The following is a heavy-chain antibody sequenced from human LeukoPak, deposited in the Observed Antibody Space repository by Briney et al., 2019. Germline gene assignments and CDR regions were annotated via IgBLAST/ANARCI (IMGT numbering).Heavy chain of an antibody. J-gene: IGHJ5*02. Sequence: PSETLSLTCTVSGYSISSGYYRGWIRQPPGKRLEWTGSIYHSGSTYYNPSLKSRVTISVDTSKNQFSLKLSSVTAADTAVYYCARDHVTMVRGVSFPNWCDPWGQGTLVTVSS. V-gene: IGHV4-38-2*02. D-gene: IGHD3-10*01. CDR2: IYHSGST. CDR3: ARDHVTMVRGVSFPNWCDP. CDR1: GYSISSGYY.